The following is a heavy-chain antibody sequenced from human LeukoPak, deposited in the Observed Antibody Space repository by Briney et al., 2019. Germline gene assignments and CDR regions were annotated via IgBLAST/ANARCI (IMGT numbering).Heavy chain of an antibody. CDR1: GGTFSSYA. CDR2: ISAYNGNT. D-gene: IGHD6-19*01. CDR3: ARFGLGKHIEVAGIPFDI. Sequence: ASVKVSCKASGGTFSSYAISWVRQAPGQGLEWMGWISAYNGNTNYAQKLQCRVTMTTDTSTSTAYMELRSLRSDDTAVYYCARFGLGKHIEVAGIPFDIWGQGTMVTVSS. V-gene: IGHV1-18*01. J-gene: IGHJ3*02.